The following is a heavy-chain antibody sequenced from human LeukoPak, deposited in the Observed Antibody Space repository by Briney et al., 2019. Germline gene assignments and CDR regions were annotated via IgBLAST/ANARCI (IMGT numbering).Heavy chain of an antibody. CDR1: GYTFTSYG. V-gene: IGHV1-18*01. D-gene: IGHD1-14*01. CDR3: VRDFSYIPDY. CDR2: ISAYNGNT. J-gene: IGHJ4*02. Sequence: GASVKVSCKASGYTFTSYGISWVRQAPGQGLEWMGWISAYNGNTDYAQKFQGRVTMTTDTSTNTAYMDLRSLRSDDTAVYYCVRDFSYIPDYWGQGTLVIVSS.